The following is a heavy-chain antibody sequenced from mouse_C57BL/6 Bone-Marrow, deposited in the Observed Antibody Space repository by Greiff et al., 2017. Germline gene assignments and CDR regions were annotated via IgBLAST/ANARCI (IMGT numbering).Heavy chain of an antibody. D-gene: IGHD1-1*01. CDR2: ISDGGSYT. CDR3: ARDRGYYYGSSYDY. Sequence: EVKLMESGGGLVKPGGSLKLSCAASGFTFSSYAMSWVRPTPEKRLEWVATISDGGSYTYYPDTVKGRFTISRDNAKNNLYLQMSHLKSEDTAMYYCARDRGYYYGSSYDYWGQGTTLTVSS. CDR1: GFTFSSYA. J-gene: IGHJ2*01. V-gene: IGHV5-4*01.